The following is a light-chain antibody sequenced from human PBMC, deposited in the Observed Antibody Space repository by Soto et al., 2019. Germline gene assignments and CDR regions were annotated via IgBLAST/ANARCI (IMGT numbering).Light chain of an antibody. CDR2: DAS. CDR1: QSVSGSY. V-gene: IGKV3-20*01. CDR3: QQYGSSPT. J-gene: IGKJ1*01. Sequence: EIMSTQAPGTLSLSPGDRATLSCRASQSVSGSYLAWYQQKPGQAPRLLIYDASSRATGIPDRFSGSGSGTDFTLTISRLEPEDFAVYYCQQYGSSPTFGQGTKVDIK.